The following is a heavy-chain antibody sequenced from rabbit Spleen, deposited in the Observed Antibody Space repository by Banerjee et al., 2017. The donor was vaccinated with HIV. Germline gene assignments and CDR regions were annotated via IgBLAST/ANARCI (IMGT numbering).Heavy chain of an antibody. J-gene: IGHJ2*01. CDR3: SRDLDGVIGWNFGC. Sequence: QEQLVESGGGLVQPGGSLKLSCKASGFDFSGYGVSWVRQAPGKGLEWIGYIDPVFGSTYYASWVSGRFTISSEYAQNTVLLQMTSLTAADTATYFCSRDLDGVIGWNFGCWGPGTLVTVS. CDR1: GFDFSGYG. CDR2: IDPVFGST. D-gene: IGHD1-1*01. V-gene: IGHV1S47*01.